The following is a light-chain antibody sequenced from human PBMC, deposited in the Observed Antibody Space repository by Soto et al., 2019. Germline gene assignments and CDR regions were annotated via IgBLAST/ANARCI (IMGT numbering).Light chain of an antibody. CDR2: SAS. V-gene: IGKV3D-15*01. CDR3: QHYDNWPIT. Sequence: EIMMTQSPATLSVSPGERATLSCRASQSVSSDLAWYQQKPGQAPRLLIHSASTRATGVPARVSGSGSGTEFTLTISSLQSEDFAIYYCQHYDNWPITFGQGTRLEIK. CDR1: QSVSSD. J-gene: IGKJ5*01.